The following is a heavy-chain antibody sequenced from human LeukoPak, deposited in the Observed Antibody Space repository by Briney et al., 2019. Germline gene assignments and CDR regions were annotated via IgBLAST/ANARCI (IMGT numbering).Heavy chain of an antibody. Sequence: ASVKVSCKASGYTFISFGVCWVRQTPGQGLEWMGCINSYNGKTRYAHKIQGRVTMTTDTSTSTAYMELRSLRSDDTAIYYCARMKFDYDFPHWFDLWGQGTLVTVSS. V-gene: IGHV1-18*01. J-gene: IGHJ5*02. CDR2: INSYNGKT. CDR3: ARMKFDYDFPHWFDL. CDR1: GYTFISFG. D-gene: IGHD3-3*01.